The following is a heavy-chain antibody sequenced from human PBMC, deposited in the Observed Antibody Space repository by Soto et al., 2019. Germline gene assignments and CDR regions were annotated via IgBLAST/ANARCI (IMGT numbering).Heavy chain of an antibody. Sequence: SETLSLTCTVSGCSISSSSYYWGWIRQPPGKGLEWIGSIYYSGSTYYNPSLKSRVTISVDTSKNQFSLKLSSVTAADTAVYYCASPKIAFYNWFDPWGQGTLVTVS. V-gene: IGHV4-39*01. CDR2: IYYSGST. CDR3: ASPKIAFYNWFDP. J-gene: IGHJ5*02. D-gene: IGHD3-3*02. CDR1: GCSISSSSYY.